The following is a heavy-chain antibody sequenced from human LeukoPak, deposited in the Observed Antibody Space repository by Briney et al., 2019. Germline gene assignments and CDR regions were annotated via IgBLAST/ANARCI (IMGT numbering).Heavy chain of an antibody. Sequence: GGSLRLSCAASGFTFSSYAMHWVRQAPGKGLEWVAAISYDGSIKYSADSVKGRFTISRDNSKNALYLQMDSLRADDTAVYYCARGDCSSTSCHVPDYWGQGTLVTVSS. V-gene: IGHV3-30*04. CDR3: ARGDCSSTSCHVPDY. J-gene: IGHJ4*02. D-gene: IGHD2-2*01. CDR2: ISYDGSIK. CDR1: GFTFSSYA.